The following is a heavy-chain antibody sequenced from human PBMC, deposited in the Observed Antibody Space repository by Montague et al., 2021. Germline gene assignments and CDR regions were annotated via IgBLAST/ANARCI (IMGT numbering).Heavy chain of an antibody. CDR1: GFTFSSYW. V-gene: IGHV3-74*01. J-gene: IGHJ4*02. Sequence: SLRLSCAASGFTFSSYWMHWVRQAPGKGLVWVSTIKTDGSSTNYADSVKGRFIISRDNAKNTLYLQMNSLRVEDTAVYYCARSYDSWGQGALVTVSS. CDR2: IKTDGSST. CDR3: ARSYDS. D-gene: IGHD3-10*01.